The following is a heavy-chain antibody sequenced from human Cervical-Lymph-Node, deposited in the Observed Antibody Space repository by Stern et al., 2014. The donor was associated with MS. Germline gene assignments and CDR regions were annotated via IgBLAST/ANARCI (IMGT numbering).Heavy chain of an antibody. V-gene: IGHV3-33*01. CDR1: GFTFSNYG. J-gene: IGHJ4*02. CDR2: IWRDGSEK. D-gene: IGHD1-14*01. Sequence: VQLVESGGDVVQPGKSLRLSCAASGFTFSNYGMHWVRQAPGKVLEWVAVIWRDGSEKYYADSVKGRFTVSRDNSKNTVYLQMNSLRAEDTALYYCATITPVDYWGQGTLVIVSS. CDR3: ATITPVDY.